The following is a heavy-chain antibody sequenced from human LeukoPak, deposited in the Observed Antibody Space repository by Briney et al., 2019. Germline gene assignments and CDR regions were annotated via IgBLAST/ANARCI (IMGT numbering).Heavy chain of an antibody. Sequence: SETLSLTCAVSGASVSSGNWWNWARQSPGKGLEWIAEILYTGDTNYNPSLRSRVTLSIDNSNNEASLKLASVTAADTAVYYCARGILGYCSSTSCHAPGPGDYWGQGTLVTVSS. CDR3: ARGILGYCSSTSCHAPGPGDY. J-gene: IGHJ4*02. CDR2: ILYTGDT. CDR1: GASVSSGNW. V-gene: IGHV4-4*02. D-gene: IGHD2-2*01.